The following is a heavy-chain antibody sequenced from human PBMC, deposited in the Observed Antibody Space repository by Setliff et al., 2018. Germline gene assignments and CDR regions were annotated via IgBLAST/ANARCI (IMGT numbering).Heavy chain of an antibody. J-gene: IGHJ4*02. CDR1: GFKFSDYF. CDR2: ISDSSRTHT. D-gene: IGHD3-10*01. Sequence: PGGSLRLSCEASGFKFSDYFMSWIRQAPGKGLEWLSHISDSSRTHTAYADPVRGRFTISRDNAKNSVYLQMNSLRAEDTAVYYCARDQAGVYDYWGQGTLVTVSS. CDR3: ARDQAGVYDY. V-gene: IGHV3-11*06.